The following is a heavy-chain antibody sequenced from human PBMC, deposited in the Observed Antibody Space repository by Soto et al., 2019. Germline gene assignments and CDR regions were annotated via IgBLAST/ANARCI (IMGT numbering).Heavy chain of an antibody. CDR1: GGTFSTYG. CDR2: IIPLIGTA. CDR3: ARVVMTTVPASFYYCLDV. Sequence: QVQLVQSGAEVRKPGSSVTVSCKASGGTFSTYGITWVRQAPGQGLEWMGNIIPLIGTANYAQRFRGRVTITADESTTTAYMALTSLRSEDTAVYYCARVVMTTVPASFYYCLDVWGQGTTVTVSS. V-gene: IGHV1-69*18. J-gene: IGHJ6*02. D-gene: IGHD4-4*01.